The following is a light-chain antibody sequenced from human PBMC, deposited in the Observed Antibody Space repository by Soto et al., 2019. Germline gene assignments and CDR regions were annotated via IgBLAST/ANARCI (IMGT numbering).Light chain of an antibody. CDR1: QDIRNY. J-gene: IGKJ5*01. CDR2: DAS. CDR3: QQYDNLACT. Sequence: GDRVTITCQASQDIRNYLNWYQQKPGKAPKFLIYDASNLERGVPSRFSGSGAGTDFTFTIRSLQPEDIGTYYCQQYDNLACTFGQGTRLEIK. V-gene: IGKV1-33*01.